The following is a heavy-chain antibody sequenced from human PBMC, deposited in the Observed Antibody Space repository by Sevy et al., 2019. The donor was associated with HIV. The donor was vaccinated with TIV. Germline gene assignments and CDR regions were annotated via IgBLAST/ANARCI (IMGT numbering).Heavy chain of an antibody. CDR1: GFTFSSYA. CDR3: AREGYSYGNDY. V-gene: IGHV3-30-3*01. J-gene: IGHJ4*02. D-gene: IGHD5-18*01. CDR2: PSYDGSNK. Sequence: GGSLRLSCVASGFTFSSYAMHWVRRAPDKGLEWVAVPSYDGSNKDYADSVKGRFTISRDNSKNTLYLQMNSLRAEDTAVYYCAREGYSYGNDYWGQGTLVTVSS.